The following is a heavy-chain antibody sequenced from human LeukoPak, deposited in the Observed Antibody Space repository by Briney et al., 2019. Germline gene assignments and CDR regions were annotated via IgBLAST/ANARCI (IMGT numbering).Heavy chain of an antibody. CDR1: GGSISSGDYY. V-gene: IGHV4-30-4*08. Sequence: SSETLSLTCTVSGGSISSGDYYWRWIRQPPGKGLEWIVYIYYSERTYYKQSLKSRVTISVDTSKNQCSLKLSSVTAADTAVYYCARDSPRVGATRYLDYWGQGTLVTVSS. CDR2: IYYSERT. D-gene: IGHD1-26*01. J-gene: IGHJ4*02. CDR3: ARDSPRVGATRYLDY.